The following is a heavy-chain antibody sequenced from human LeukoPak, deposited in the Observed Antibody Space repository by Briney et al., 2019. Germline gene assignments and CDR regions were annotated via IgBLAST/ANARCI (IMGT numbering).Heavy chain of an antibody. V-gene: IGHV4-59*01. J-gene: IGHJ6*02. CDR1: GGSISSYY. D-gene: IGHD3-9*01. Sequence: PSETLSLTCTVSGGSISSYYWSWIRQPPGKGLEWIGYIYYSGSTNYNPSLKSRVTISVDTSKNQFSLKLSSVTAADTAVYYCARARYYDILTGYYPVPYYYYGMDVWSQGTTVTVSS. CDR2: IYYSGST. CDR3: ARARYYDILTGYYPVPYYYYGMDV.